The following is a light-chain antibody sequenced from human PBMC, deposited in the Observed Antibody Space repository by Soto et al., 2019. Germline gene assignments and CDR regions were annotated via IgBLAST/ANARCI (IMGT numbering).Light chain of an antibody. J-gene: IGKJ4*01. CDR2: AAS. CDR1: QGISNW. V-gene: IGKV1-12*01. CDR3: QQTNTFLPLT. Sequence: DIQMTQSPSSVSASVGDRVTITCRASQGISNWLAWYQQQPGKAPKLLIYAASSLQSGVPSRFSGGGSGTHVTLIISSLQPEDFATYYCQQTNTFLPLTVGGGTKVEIK.